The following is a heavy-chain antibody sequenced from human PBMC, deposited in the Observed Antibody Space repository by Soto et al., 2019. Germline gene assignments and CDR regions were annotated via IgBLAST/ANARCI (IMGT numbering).Heavy chain of an antibody. CDR3: ARGVTVFGLVSRFWFDP. J-gene: IGHJ5*02. CDR1: GGSISSGDYS. CDR2: IYNSGIT. Sequence: QVLLQESGPGLVKSSQTLSLTCTVSGGSISSGDYSWSWVRQSPGKGLEWIGHIYNSGITYYNPSLKSRVVISIDTSRNQFSLRLNSLNAADRAVYFCARGVTVFGLVSRFWFDPWGQGTVVTVSS. D-gene: IGHD3-3*01. V-gene: IGHV4-30-4*01.